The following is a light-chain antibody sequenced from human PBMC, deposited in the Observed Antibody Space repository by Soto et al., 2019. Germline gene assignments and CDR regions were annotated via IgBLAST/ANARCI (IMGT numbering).Light chain of an antibody. J-gene: IGLJ1*01. CDR3: CSYAGSYAHYV. CDR2: DVN. Sequence: QSALTQPRSVSGSPGQSVTISCTGTSSDVGGYNYFSWYQHHPGKAPKFMIYDVNKRTSGVPNRFSCSESGNTAALSISRLQAEDEADYYCCSYAGSYAHYVFGTGTKVTVL. CDR1: SSDVGGYNY. V-gene: IGLV2-11*01.